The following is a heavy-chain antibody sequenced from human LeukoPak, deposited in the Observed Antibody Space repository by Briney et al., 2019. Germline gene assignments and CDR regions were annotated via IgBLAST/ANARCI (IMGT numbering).Heavy chain of an antibody. J-gene: IGHJ4*02. D-gene: IGHD3-10*01. V-gene: IGHV3-30*04. CDR1: GFTFSNYA. CDR3: ARDNYGLDY. CDR2: ISYDGSNK. Sequence: GRSLRLSCAASGFTFSNYAMHWVRQTPGKGLEWVAVISYDGSNKYYADSVKGRFTISRDNSKNTLYLQMDSLRAEDTAVYYCARDNYGLDYWGQGTLVTVSS.